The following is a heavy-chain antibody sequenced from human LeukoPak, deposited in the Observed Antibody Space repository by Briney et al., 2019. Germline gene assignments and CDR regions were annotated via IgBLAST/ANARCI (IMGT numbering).Heavy chain of an antibody. Sequence: GGSLRLSCAASGFTFDDYGMSWVRQAPGKGLEWVSGINWNGGSTGYADSVKGRFTISRDNAKNSLYLQMNSLRAEDTALYYCARDVGRWELLLSDYWGQGTLVTVSS. CDR1: GFTFDDYG. CDR3: ARDVGRWELLLSDY. J-gene: IGHJ4*02. V-gene: IGHV3-20*04. CDR2: INWNGGST. D-gene: IGHD1-26*01.